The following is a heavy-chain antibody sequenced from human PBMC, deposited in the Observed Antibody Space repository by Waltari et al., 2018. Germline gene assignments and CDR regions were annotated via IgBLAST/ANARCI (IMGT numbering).Heavy chain of an antibody. D-gene: IGHD1-1*01. CDR1: GFTFSDSC. J-gene: IGHJ3*01. Sequence: QVHLVESGGGVVQHGGSLRLSCAASGFTFSDSCIHWVRQAPGKGLEWVAFIRYDASDIYYRDSVKGRFTISRDNSKNTLFLQMSSLRPEDTAVYYCAKVGVGLTTWYPFDVWGQGTMVTVSS. CDR3: AKVGVGLTTWYPFDV. CDR2: IRYDASDI. V-gene: IGHV3-30*02.